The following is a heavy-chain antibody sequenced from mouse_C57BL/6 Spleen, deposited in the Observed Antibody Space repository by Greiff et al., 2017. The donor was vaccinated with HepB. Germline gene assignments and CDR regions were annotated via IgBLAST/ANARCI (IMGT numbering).Heavy chain of an antibody. D-gene: IGHD4-1*01. CDR1: GYTFTTYP. CDR3: ARRTGTDYYAMDY. CDR2: FHPYNDDT. J-gene: IGHJ4*01. V-gene: IGHV1-47*01. Sequence: VKLMESGAELVKPGASVKMSCKASGYTFTTYPIEWMKQNHGKSLEWIGNFHPYNDDTKYNEKFKGKATLTVEKSSSTVYLELSRLTSDDSAVYYCARRTGTDYYAMDYWGQGTSVTVSS.